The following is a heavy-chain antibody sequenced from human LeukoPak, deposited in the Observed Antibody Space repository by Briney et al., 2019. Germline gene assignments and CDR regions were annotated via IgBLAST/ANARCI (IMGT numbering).Heavy chain of an antibody. D-gene: IGHD2-15*01. CDR1: GGSISSSY. Sequence: SETLSLTCTVSGGSISSSYWSWIRQPPGKGLEWIGYIYYSGTTNCNPSLKSRLTISVDTSKNQFSLKLSSVTAADTAVYYCARRGFCSGGTCLTFDLWGQGTLVTVSS. V-gene: IGHV4-59*08. CDR3: ARRGFCSGGTCLTFDL. J-gene: IGHJ4*02. CDR2: IYYSGTT.